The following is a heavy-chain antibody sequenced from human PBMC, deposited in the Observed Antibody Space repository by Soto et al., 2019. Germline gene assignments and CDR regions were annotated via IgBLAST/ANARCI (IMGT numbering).Heavy chain of an antibody. J-gene: IGHJ3*02. CDR1: GYTFTSYG. Sequence: QVKLLQSGAEVKKPGASVKVSCQASGYTFTSYGISWVRQAPGQGLEWMGWISAYNGNTNYAQKLQGRVTMTTDTSTSTAYMELRSLRSDDTAVYYCARASSGPPPDAFDIWGQGTMVTVSS. D-gene: IGHD6-19*01. CDR3: ARASSGPPPDAFDI. CDR2: ISAYNGNT. V-gene: IGHV1-18*01.